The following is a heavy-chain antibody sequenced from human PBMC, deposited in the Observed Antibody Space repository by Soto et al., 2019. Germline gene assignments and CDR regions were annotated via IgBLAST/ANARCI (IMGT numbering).Heavy chain of an antibody. CDR3: GSHDYAHYAMDV. CDR1: GGSISSGDYY. D-gene: IGHD3-16*01. J-gene: IGHJ6*02. CDR2: IYYSGST. V-gene: IGHV4-30-4*01. Sequence: QVQLQESGPGLVKPSQTLSLTCTVSGGSISSGDYYWSWIRQPPGKGLEWIGYIYYSGSTYYYPYLKRRLSIVVDTSKNQFARKLGSVTAADTAVYYCGSHDYAHYAMDVWGQGTTVTVSS.